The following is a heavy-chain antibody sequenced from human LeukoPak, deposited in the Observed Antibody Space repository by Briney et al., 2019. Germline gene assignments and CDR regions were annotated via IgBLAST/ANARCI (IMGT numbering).Heavy chain of an antibody. V-gene: IGHV1-18*01. CDR2: ISAYNGNT. D-gene: IGHD1-1*01. CDR1: GYTFTSYG. Sequence: ASVKVSCKASGYTFTSYGISWVRQAPGQGLEWMGWISAYNGNTNYAQKFQGRVTITADESTSTAYMELSSLRSEDTAVYYCARDREKYNWNGDFDYWGQGTLVTVSS. CDR3: ARDREKYNWNGDFDY. J-gene: IGHJ4*02.